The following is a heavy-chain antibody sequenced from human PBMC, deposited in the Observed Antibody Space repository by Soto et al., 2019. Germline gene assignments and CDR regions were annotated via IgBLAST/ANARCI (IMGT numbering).Heavy chain of an antibody. J-gene: IGHJ4*02. CDR3: AKDTSSWYYFDC. CDR2: ISSNGDST. CDR1: GFTFSSYA. D-gene: IGHD6-13*01. Sequence: GGSLRLSCSASGFTFSSYAMHWVRQAPGKGLEYVSAISSNGDSTYYADSVKGRFTISRDNSQNTLYLQMSSLRAEDTAVYYCAKDTSSWYYFDCWGQGTLVTVSS. V-gene: IGHV3-64D*08.